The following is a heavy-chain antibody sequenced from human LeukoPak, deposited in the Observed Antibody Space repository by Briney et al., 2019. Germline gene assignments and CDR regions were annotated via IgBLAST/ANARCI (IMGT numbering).Heavy chain of an antibody. D-gene: IGHD3-22*01. CDR3: ARVSYYDSSGTYYYYYYMDV. J-gene: IGHJ6*03. CDR1: GGSISSSSYY. V-gene: IGHV4-39*07. CDR2: IYYSGST. Sequence: SETLSLTCTVSGGSISSSSYYWGWIRQPPGKRLEWIGSIYYSGSTYYNPSLKSRVTISVDTSKNQYSLKLSSVTAADTAVYYCARVSYYDSSGTYYYYYYMDVWGKGTTVTVSS.